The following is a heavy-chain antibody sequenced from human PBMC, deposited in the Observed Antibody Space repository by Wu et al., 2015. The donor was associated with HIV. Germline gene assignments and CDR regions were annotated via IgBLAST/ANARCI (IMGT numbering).Heavy chain of an antibody. Sequence: QVRLVQSGAEVKKPGASVKVSCKASGYSFTGYYIHWVRQAPGQGLEWMGWINPNSGGTNYAQKFQGRVTMTRDTSITTAYMDLNRLRSDDTAMYFCARADVLIKYALGAGLHWGQGT. CDR3: ARADVLIKYALGAGLH. V-gene: IGHV1-2*02. CDR2: INPNSGGT. CDR1: GYSFTGYY. J-gene: IGHJ1*01. D-gene: IGHD1-26*01.